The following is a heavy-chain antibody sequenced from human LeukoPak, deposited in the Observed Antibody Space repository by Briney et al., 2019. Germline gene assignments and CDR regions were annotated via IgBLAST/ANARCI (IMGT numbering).Heavy chain of an antibody. V-gene: IGHV3-23*01. CDR3: AKGIYSSGWSYFDY. CDR1: GVSFSSYA. CDR2: ISGSGGST. Sequence: PGGSLRLSCAASGVSFSSYAMSWVRQAPGKGLEWVSAISGSGGSTYYADSVKGRFTISRDNSKNTLYLQMNSLRAEDTAVYYCAKGIYSSGWSYFDYWGHGTLVTVSS. J-gene: IGHJ4*01. D-gene: IGHD6-19*01.